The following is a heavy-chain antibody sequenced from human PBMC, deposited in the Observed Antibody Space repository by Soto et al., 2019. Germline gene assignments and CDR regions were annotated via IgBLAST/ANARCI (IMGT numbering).Heavy chain of an antibody. Sequence: GGSLRLSCAASVFTFTRFSMNWVRQAPGKGLEWVSSISSTTNYIYYGDSMKGRFTISRDNAKNSLYLEMNSLRAEDTAVYYCARESEDLTSNFDYWGQGTLVTVSS. CDR1: VFTFTRFS. CDR3: ARESEDLTSNFDY. CDR2: ISSTTNYI. V-gene: IGHV3-21*06. J-gene: IGHJ4*02.